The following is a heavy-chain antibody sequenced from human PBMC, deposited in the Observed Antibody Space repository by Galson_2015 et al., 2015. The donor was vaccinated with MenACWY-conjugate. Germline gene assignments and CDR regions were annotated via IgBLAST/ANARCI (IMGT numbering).Heavy chain of an antibody. CDR1: GYSFTNYW. D-gene: IGHD1-26*01. Sequence: QSGAEVKKPGESLTISCTGTGYSFTNYWIAWVRQMPGKGLEWMGLIDPVDSNTRYSPSFQGQVTISADKSISTAYLQWTSPRASDTAMYYCARHPPGGRGMDVWGQGTTVTVSS. CDR3: ARHPPGGRGMDV. J-gene: IGHJ6*02. CDR2: IDPVDSNT. V-gene: IGHV5-51*01.